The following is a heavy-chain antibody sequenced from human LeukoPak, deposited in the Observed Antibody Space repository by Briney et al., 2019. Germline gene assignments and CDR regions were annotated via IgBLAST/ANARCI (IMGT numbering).Heavy chain of an antibody. V-gene: IGHV4-39*07. D-gene: IGHD3-10*01. Sequence: SETLSLTCTVSGGSISSSSYYWGWIRQPPGKGLEWIGSICYSGSTYYNPSLKSRVTISVDTSKNQFSLKLSSVTAADTAVYYCARAGWFVELNWFDPWGQGTLVTVSS. CDR2: ICYSGST. J-gene: IGHJ5*02. CDR3: ARAGWFVELNWFDP. CDR1: GGSISSSSYY.